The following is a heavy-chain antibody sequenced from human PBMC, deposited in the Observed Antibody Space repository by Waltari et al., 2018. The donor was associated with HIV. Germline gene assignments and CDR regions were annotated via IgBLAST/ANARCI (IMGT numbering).Heavy chain of an antibody. D-gene: IGHD5-12*01. V-gene: IGHV4-39*07. CDR1: GGSISSSSYY. J-gene: IGHJ6*02. CDR3: ARDRLSGGRSYYYYGMDV. Sequence: QLQLQESGPGLVKPSETLSLTCTVSGGSISSSSYYWGWFRQPPGQGLEWIGSIYYSGSTYYNPSLKSRVTISVDTSKNQFSLKLSSVTAADTAVYYCARDRLSGGRSYYYYGMDVWGQGTTVTVSS. CDR2: IYYSGST.